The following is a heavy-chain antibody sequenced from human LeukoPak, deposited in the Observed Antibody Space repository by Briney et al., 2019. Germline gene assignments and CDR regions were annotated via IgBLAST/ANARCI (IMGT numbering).Heavy chain of an antibody. CDR3: ARDWGFPSVGYYGMDV. D-gene: IGHD3-16*01. CDR2: ISGSSSYI. Sequence: GGSLRLSCAASGFTFDDYAMSWVRQAPGKGLEWVSSISGSSSYIYYADSVKGRFTVSRDNAKNSLYLQTNSLRAEDTAVYYCARDWGFPSVGYYGMDVWGQGTTITVSS. V-gene: IGHV3-21*01. CDR1: GFTFDDYA. J-gene: IGHJ6*02.